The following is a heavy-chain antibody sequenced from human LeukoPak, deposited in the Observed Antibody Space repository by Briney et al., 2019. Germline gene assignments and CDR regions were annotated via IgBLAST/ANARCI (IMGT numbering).Heavy chain of an antibody. CDR3: ARGSERGHYMDV. D-gene: IGHD5-24*01. J-gene: IGHJ6*03. CDR1: GFTFSSYS. Sequence: GGSLRLSCAASGFTFSSYSMNWVRQAPGKGLEWVSSISSSSSYIYYADSVKGRFTISRDNAKNSLYLQMNSLRAEDTAVYYCARGSERGHYMDVWGKGTTVTVSS. CDR2: ISSSSSYI. V-gene: IGHV3-21*01.